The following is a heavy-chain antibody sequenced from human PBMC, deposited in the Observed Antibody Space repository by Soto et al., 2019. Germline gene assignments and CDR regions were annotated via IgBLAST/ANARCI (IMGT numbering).Heavy chain of an antibody. J-gene: IGHJ5*02. CDR1: GGSFSGYY. CDR2: INHSGST. CDR3: GRKSTTVTLDP. V-gene: IGHV4-34*01. D-gene: IGHD4-17*01. Sequence: SETLSLTCAVYGGSFSGYYWSWIRQPPGKGLEWIGEINHSGSTNYNPSLKSRVTISVDTSKNQFSLKLSSVTAADTAVYYCGRKSTTVTLDPWGQGTLVTVS.